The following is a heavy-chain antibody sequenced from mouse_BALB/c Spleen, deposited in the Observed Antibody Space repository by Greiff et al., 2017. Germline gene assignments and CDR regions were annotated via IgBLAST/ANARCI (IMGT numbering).Heavy chain of an antibody. CDR3: AREGSAYYRYLAY. J-gene: IGHJ3*01. Sequence: VQLQQSGAELVKPGASVKLSCTASGFTIKDTYMHWVKQRPEQGLEWIGRIDPANGNTKYDPKFQGKATITADTSSNTAYLQLSSLTSEDTAVYYCAREGSAYYRYLAYWGQGTLVTVSA. D-gene: IGHD2-14*01. V-gene: IGHV14-3*02. CDR2: IDPANGNT. CDR1: GFTIKDTY.